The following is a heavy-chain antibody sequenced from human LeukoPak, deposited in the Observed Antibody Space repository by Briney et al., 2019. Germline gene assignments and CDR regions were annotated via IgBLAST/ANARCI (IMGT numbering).Heavy chain of an antibody. CDR3: ARDRQYYARGGHGMDV. D-gene: IGHD3-10*02. CDR1: GGSISSGGYY. J-gene: IGHJ6*02. V-gene: IGHV4-31*03. Sequence: SQTLSLTCNVTGGSISSGGYYWSWIRQQPGKGLEWIGYIYYSGSTYYNPSLKSRVTISVDTSNSQLSLKLSSVTAADTAVYYCARDRQYYARGGHGMDVWGQGTTVTVSS. CDR2: IYYSGST.